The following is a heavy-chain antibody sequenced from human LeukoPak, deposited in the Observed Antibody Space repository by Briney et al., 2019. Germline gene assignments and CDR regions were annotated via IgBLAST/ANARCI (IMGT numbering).Heavy chain of an antibody. CDR1: GGSISSSSHY. CDR2: IYYSGST. Sequence: SETLSLTCTVSGGSISSSSHYWGWIRQPPGKGPEWIGSIYYSGSTNYNPSLKSRVTISVDTSKNQFSLKLSSVTAADTAVYYCASELNDSSGSFDYWGQGTLVTVSS. D-gene: IGHD3-22*01. V-gene: IGHV4-39*07. J-gene: IGHJ4*02. CDR3: ASELNDSSGSFDY.